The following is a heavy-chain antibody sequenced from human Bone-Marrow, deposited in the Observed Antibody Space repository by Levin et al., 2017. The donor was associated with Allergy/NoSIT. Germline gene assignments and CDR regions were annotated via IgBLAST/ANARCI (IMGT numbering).Heavy chain of an antibody. V-gene: IGHV3-21*01. CDR1: GFTFSDYS. J-gene: IGHJ6*02. D-gene: IGHD3-9*01. Sequence: GGSLRLSCIVSGFTFSDYSIYWVRQAPGKGLEWISSISGDSSDLYYADSVKGRFTISRDNAKNSLNLQVSSLRAEDTAVYHCARDGSTYYDILTGYYKGDDYYGMDVWGQGTSVAVSS. CDR3: ARDGSTYYDILTGYYKGDDYYGMDV. CDR2: ISGDSSDL.